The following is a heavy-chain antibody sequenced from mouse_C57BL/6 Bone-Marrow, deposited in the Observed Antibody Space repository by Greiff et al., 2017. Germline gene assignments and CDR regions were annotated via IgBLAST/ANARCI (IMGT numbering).Heavy chain of an antibody. CDR1: GYTFTSYW. V-gene: IGHV1-69*01. J-gene: IGHJ4*01. CDR2: IDPSDSYT. D-gene: IGHD2-1*01. CDR3: ALYPYAMDY. Sequence: SCKASGYTFTSYWMHWVKQRPGQGLEWIGEIDPSDSYTNYNQKFKGKSTLTVDKSSSTAYMQLSSLTSEDSAVYYCALYPYAMDYWGQGTSVTVSS.